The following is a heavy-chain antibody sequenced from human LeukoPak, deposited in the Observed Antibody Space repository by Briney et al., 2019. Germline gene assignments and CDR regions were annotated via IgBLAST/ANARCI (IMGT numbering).Heavy chain of an antibody. J-gene: IGHJ1*01. CDR1: DFTVSSNY. CDR2: IYSGGST. Sequence: PGGSLRLSCAASDFTVSSNYMSWVRQAPGKGLEWVSVIYSGGSTYYADSVKGRFTISRDNSKNTLYLQMNSLRAEDTAVYYCARARRDGYNSVGFQHWGQGTLVTVSS. V-gene: IGHV3-53*01. CDR3: ARARRDGYNSVGFQH. D-gene: IGHD5-24*01.